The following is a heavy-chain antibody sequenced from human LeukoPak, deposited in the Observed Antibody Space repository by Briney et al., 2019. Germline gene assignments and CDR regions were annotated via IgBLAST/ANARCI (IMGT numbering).Heavy chain of an antibody. CDR3: AREGYSSSWYDY. J-gene: IGHJ4*02. V-gene: IGHV4-38-2*02. CDR2: IYYGGST. Sequence: PSETLSLTCTVSGYSISSSYYWDWIRQPPGKGLEWIGSIYYGGSTYYNPSLKSRVTISVDTSKNQFSLKLSSVTAADTAVYYCAREGYSSSWYDYWGQGTLVTVSS. D-gene: IGHD6-13*01. CDR1: GYSISSSYY.